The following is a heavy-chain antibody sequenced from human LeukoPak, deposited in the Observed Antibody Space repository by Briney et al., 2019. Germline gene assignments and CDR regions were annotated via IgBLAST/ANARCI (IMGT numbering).Heavy chain of an antibody. CDR1: GYSFTSCW. D-gene: IGHD3-10*01. CDR2: IYPGDSDT. V-gene: IGHV5-51*01. CDR3: ARGGYYGSGSLTRFDY. Sequence: GESLKISCKGSGYSFTSCWIGWVRQMPGKGLEWMGIIYPGDSDTRYSPSFQGQVTISADKSISTAYLQWSSLKASDTAMYYCARGGYYGSGSLTRFDYWGQGTLVTVSS. J-gene: IGHJ4*02.